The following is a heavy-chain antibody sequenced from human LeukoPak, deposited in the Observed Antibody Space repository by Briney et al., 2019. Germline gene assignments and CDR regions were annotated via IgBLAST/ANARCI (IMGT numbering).Heavy chain of an antibody. J-gene: IGHJ3*02. CDR1: GFNFDDYA. Sequence: PGRSLRLSCAASGFNFDDYAIYWVRQGPGKGLEWVAGISANGGFISYGESVKGRFTISRDNPRNSVFLQMNFLRAEDMAMYFCTKEVQRWHSYFYRPSYALDIWGQGTMVSVSS. V-gene: IGHV3-9*03. CDR3: TKEVQRWHSYFYRPSYALDI. CDR2: ISANGGFI. D-gene: IGHD3-22*01.